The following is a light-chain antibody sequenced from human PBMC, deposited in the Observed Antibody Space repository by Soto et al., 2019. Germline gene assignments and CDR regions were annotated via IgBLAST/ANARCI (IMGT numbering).Light chain of an antibody. Sequence: QSVLTQPPSVSGAPGQRVTISCTGSSSNIGAGFDVHWYQQLLGTAPRLLIYGNNNRPSGVPDRFSGSKSGTSASLAITGLQADDEADYYCQSYDSRLSGSRVFGSGTKLTVL. CDR1: SSNIGAGFD. V-gene: IGLV1-40*01. CDR3: QSYDSRLSGSRV. CDR2: GNN. J-gene: IGLJ1*01.